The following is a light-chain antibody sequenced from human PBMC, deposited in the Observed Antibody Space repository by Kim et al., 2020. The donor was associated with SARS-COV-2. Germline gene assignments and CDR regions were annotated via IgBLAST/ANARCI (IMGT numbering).Light chain of an antibody. J-gene: IGKJ3*01. V-gene: IGKV3-20*01. CDR2: GAS. CDR3: QQYGSSLFT. Sequence: EIVLTQSPGTLSLSPGERATLSCRASQSVSRSYLAWYQQKPGQAPRLLIYGASSRATGIPDRFSGSGSGTDSTLTISRLEPEDFAEYYCQQYGSSLFTFGPGTKVDIK. CDR1: QSVSRSY.